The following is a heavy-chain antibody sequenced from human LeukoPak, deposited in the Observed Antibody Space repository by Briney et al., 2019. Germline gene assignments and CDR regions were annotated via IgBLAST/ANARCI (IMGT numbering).Heavy chain of an antibody. J-gene: IGHJ4*02. D-gene: IGHD3-10*01. V-gene: IGHV3-74*01. CDR2: IRGDGYDT. CDR1: GFSFSDFW. Sequence: GGSLRLSRAASGFSFSDFWMHWVRQTPGKGLVWVSRIRGDGYDTNYADSVEGRFTISRDNARHTLYPQMNSLRADDTAVYYCASDRVLGSGSLDNWGQGTLVTVSS. CDR3: ASDRVLGSGSLDN.